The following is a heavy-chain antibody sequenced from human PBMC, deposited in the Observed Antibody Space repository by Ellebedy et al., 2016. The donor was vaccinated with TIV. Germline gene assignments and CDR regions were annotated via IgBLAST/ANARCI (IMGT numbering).Heavy chain of an antibody. J-gene: IGHJ5*02. CDR2: IYYSGST. Sequence: SETLSLXXTVSGGSISSSSYYWGWIRQPPGKGLEWIGSIYYSGSTYYNPSLKSRVTISVDTSKNQFSLKLSSVTAADTAVYYCARHKERYCSGGSCPQSNWFDPWGQGTLVTVSS. CDR3: ARHKERYCSGGSCPQSNWFDP. CDR1: GGSISSSSYY. D-gene: IGHD2-15*01. V-gene: IGHV4-39*01.